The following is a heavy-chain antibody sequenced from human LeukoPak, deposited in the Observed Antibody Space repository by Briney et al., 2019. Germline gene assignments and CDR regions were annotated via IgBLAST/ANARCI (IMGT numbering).Heavy chain of an antibody. CDR2: INPNSGGT. CDR3: ARSRRPGIAVAGDY. Sequence: ASMKVSCKASGYTFTGYYMHWVRQAPGQGLEWMGWINPNSGGTNYAQKFQGRVTMTRDTSISTAYMELSRLRSDDTAVYYCARSRRPGIAVAGDYWGQGTLVTVSS. J-gene: IGHJ4*02. V-gene: IGHV1-2*02. D-gene: IGHD6-19*01. CDR1: GYTFTGYY.